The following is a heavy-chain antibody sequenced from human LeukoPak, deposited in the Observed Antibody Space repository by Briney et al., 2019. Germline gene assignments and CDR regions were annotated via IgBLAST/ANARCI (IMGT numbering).Heavy chain of an antibody. CDR1: GFTFSDYY. V-gene: IGHV3-11*01. D-gene: IGHD3-22*01. CDR3: AKVRQFTMIVVVPDAFDI. CDR2: ISSSGSTI. J-gene: IGHJ3*02. Sequence: GGSLRLSCAASGFTFSDYYMSWIRQAPGKGLEWVSYISSSGSTIYYADSVKGRFTISRDNSKNTLYLQMNSLRAEDTAVYYCAKVRQFTMIVVVPDAFDIWGQGTMVTVSS.